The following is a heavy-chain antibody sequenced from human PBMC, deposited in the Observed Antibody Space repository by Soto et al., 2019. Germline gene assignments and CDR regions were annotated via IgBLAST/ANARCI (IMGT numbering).Heavy chain of an antibody. Sequence: ASVKVSCKASGYTFTSYGISWVRQAPGQGLEWMGWISAYNGNTNYAQKLQGRVTMTTDTSTSTAYMELRSLRSDDTAVYYCAKVPYYDYVWGSYRPYYFDSWGKEPWSPSPQ. D-gene: IGHD3-16*02. J-gene: IGHJ4*01. CDR1: GYTFTSYG. CDR2: ISAYNGNT. V-gene: IGHV1-18*01. CDR3: AKVPYYDYVWGSYRPYYFDS.